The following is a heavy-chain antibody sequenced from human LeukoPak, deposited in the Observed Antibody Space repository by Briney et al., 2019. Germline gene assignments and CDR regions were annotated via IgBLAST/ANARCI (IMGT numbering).Heavy chain of an antibody. CDR3: ATRPREFGDYANAFDI. CDR1: GYTFTSYD. Sequence: ASVKVSCKASGYTFTSYDINWVRQATGQGLEWMGWMNPNSDNTGYAQKFQGRVTMTRNTSISTAYMELSSLRSEDTAVYYCATRPREFGDYANAFDIWGQGTMVTVSS. J-gene: IGHJ3*02. V-gene: IGHV1-8*01. CDR2: MNPNSDNT. D-gene: IGHD3-10*01.